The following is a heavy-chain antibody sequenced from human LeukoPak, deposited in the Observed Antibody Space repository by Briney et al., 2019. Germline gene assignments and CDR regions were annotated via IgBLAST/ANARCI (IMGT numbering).Heavy chain of an antibody. V-gene: IGHV3-53*01. CDR2: IYSGGST. D-gene: IGHD5-18*01. CDR1: GFTVSSNY. Sequence: GGSLRLSCAASGFTVSSNYMSWVRQAPGKGLEWVSVIYSGGSTYYADSVKGRFTISRDNSKNTLYLQMNSLRAEDTAVYYCARDGAAMAKLDAFDIWGQGTMVTVSS. CDR3: ARDGAAMAKLDAFDI. J-gene: IGHJ3*02.